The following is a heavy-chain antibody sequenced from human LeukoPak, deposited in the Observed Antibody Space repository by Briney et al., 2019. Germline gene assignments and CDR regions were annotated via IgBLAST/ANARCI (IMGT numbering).Heavy chain of an antibody. V-gene: IGHV4-4*07. Sequence: SETLSPTCTVSGRSLTSYYRSWIRQPAGDGLEWIGRIYTSGSTDYNPSLKSRVTMSVDTSKNQFTLRLTSVTAADTAVYYCARGPPPDFDYWGQGTLVTVSS. J-gene: IGHJ4*02. CDR1: GRSLTSYY. CDR3: ARGPPPDFDY. CDR2: IYTSGST.